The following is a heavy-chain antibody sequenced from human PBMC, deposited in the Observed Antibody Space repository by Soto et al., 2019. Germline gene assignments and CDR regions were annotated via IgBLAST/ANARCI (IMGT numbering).Heavy chain of an antibody. J-gene: IGHJ4*02. CDR3: ARVPGDYPVLFDY. V-gene: IGHV3-48*01. CDR2: ISSSSSTI. D-gene: IGHD4-17*01. CDR1: GFTFSSYS. Sequence: EVQLVESGGGLVQPGGSLRLSCAASGFTFSSYSMNWVRQAPGKGLEWVSYISSSSSTIYYADSVKGRFTISRDNAKNSLYLQMNSLRAEDTAVYYCARVPGDYPVLFDYWGQGNLVTVSS.